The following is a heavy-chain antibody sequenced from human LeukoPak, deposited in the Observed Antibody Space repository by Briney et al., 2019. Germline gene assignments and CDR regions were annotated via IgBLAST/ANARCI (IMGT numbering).Heavy chain of an antibody. CDR3: ARESFEGATTFDY. J-gene: IGHJ4*02. CDR1: GYTFTSFG. D-gene: IGHD1-26*01. V-gene: IGHV1-18*01. CDR2: VSAYNGNT. Sequence: GASVKVSCKASGYTFTSFGISWVRQAPGQGLEWMGWVSAYNGNTNYAQKFQGRVTMTTDTSTSTAYMELSRLRSDDTAVYYCARESFEGATTFDYWGQGTLVTVSS.